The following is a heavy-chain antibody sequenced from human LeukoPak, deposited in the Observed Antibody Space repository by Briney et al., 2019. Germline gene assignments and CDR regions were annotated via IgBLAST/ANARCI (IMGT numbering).Heavy chain of an antibody. Sequence: GGSLRLSYAASGFTFSSYAMSWVRQAPGKGLEWVSAISGSGGSTYYADSVKGRFTISRDNSKNTLYLQMNSLRAEDTAVYYCAKDRDTIFGVVWNYYYYGMDVWGQGTTVTVSS. CDR3: AKDRDTIFGVVWNYYYYGMDV. D-gene: IGHD3-3*01. CDR2: ISGSGGST. CDR1: GFTFSSYA. V-gene: IGHV3-23*01. J-gene: IGHJ6*02.